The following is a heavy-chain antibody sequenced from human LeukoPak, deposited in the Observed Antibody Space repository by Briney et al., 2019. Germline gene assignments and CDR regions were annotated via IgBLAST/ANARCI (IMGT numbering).Heavy chain of an antibody. D-gene: IGHD3-22*01. CDR2: ISSSGSTI. CDR3: GKDGGQFSSGPEFDP. J-gene: IGHJ5*02. CDR1: GFTFSDYY. V-gene: IGHV3-11*01. Sequence: PGGSLRLSCAASGFTFSDYYMSWIRQAPGKGLEWVSYISSSGSTIYYADSVKGRFTISRDNAKNSLYLQMNSLRAEDTAIYYCGKDGGQFSSGPEFDPRGQGALVAVSS.